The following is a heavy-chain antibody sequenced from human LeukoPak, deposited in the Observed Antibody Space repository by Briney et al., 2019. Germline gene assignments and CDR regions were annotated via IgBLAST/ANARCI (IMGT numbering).Heavy chain of an antibody. CDR3: ANLHYDILTGYIYYFDY. V-gene: IGHV3-23*01. D-gene: IGHD3-9*01. J-gene: IGHJ4*02. CDR2: ITGSGGST. Sequence: GGSLRLSCAASGFTFSSYAMSWVRQAPGKGLEWVSAITGSGGSTYYADSVKGRFTISRDNSKNTLYLQMNSLRAEDTAVYYCANLHYDILTGYIYYFDYWGQGTLVTVSS. CDR1: GFTFSSYA.